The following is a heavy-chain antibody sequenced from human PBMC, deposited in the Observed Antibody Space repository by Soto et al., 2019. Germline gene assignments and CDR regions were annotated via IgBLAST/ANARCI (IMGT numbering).Heavy chain of an antibody. V-gene: IGHV5-10-1*01. CDR2: IDPSDSYT. D-gene: IGHD2-2*01. Sequence: RGESLKISCKGSGYSFTSYWISWVRQMPGKGLEWMGRIDPSDSYTNYSPSFQGHVTISADKSISTAYLQWSSLKASDTAMYYCARRELYCSSTSCREYWGQGTLVTVSS. CDR3: ARRELYCSSTSCREY. CDR1: GYSFTSYW. J-gene: IGHJ4*02.